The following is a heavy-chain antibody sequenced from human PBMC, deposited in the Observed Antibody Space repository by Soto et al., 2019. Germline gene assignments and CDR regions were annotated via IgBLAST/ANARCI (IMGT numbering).Heavy chain of an antibody. CDR2: IYYSGST. Sequence: QVQLQESGPGLVKPSETLSLTCTVSGGSVSSGRFYWSWIRQPPGKGLEWIGYIYYSGSTKYNPSLRSRVRISVDTSKNQFSLKLTSVAAADTAVYYCARSGSGSGWLGGQGTLVTVSS. CDR3: ARSGSGSGWL. V-gene: IGHV4-61*01. CDR1: GGSVSSGRFY. J-gene: IGHJ4*02. D-gene: IGHD6-19*01.